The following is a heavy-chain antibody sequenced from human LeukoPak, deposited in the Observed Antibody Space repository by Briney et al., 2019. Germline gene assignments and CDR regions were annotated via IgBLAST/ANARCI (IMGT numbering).Heavy chain of an antibody. Sequence: GGALRLSCAASGFTFSSFAMSWVRQAPGKGREWVSAISGSGGSTYYADSVKGRFTISRDNSKNTLFLQMNRLRAEDTAVYYCAKDRSCTGSSCNVGSWGQGTMVTVSS. CDR3: AKDRSCTGSSCNVGS. D-gene: IGHD2-2*01. CDR2: ISGSGGST. CDR1: GFTFSSFA. J-gene: IGHJ3*01. V-gene: IGHV3-23*01.